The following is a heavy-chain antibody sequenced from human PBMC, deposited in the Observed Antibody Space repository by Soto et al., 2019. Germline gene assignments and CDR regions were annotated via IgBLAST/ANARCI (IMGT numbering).Heavy chain of an antibody. CDR2: INHSGST. CDR3: ARGRRIAFRRAVAGTGGYDY. V-gene: IGHV4-34*01. D-gene: IGHD6-19*01. J-gene: IGHJ4*02. CDR1: GGSFSGYY. Sequence: ASETLSLTCAVYGGSFSGYYWSWIRQPPGKGLEWIGEINHSGSTNYNPSLKSRVTISVDTSKNQFSLKLSSVTAADTAVYYCARGRRIAFRRAVAGTGGYDYWGQGTLVTVSS.